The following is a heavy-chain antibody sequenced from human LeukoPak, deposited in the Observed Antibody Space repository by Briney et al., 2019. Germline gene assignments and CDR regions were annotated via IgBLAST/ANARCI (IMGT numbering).Heavy chain of an antibody. Sequence: ASVTVSCKASGYTFTDYFMHWVRQAPGQVLEWMGWINPNSGVTYYVQKFQGRVTMTRDTSISTAYMELSRLRSDDTAVYYCARAPVVVVVDTPHYYYGMDVWGQGTTVTVSS. CDR2: INPNSGVT. CDR3: ARAPVVVVVDTPHYYYGMDV. J-gene: IGHJ6*02. CDR1: GYTFTDYF. V-gene: IGHV1-2*02. D-gene: IGHD2-15*01.